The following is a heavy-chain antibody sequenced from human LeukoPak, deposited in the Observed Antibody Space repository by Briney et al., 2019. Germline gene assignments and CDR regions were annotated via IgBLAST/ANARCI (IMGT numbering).Heavy chain of an antibody. CDR3: ARVPGGLEWADFDY. Sequence: GGSLRLSCGASGFPFSTHSMQCVPRAPGRGLEWVSCISSSSSDIYYADSVKGRFTISRDNAKNSLYLQMSNLRAEDTAVYYCARVPGGLEWADFDYWGQGTLVTVSS. D-gene: IGHD3-3*01. CDR1: GFPFSTHS. V-gene: IGHV3-21*01. J-gene: IGHJ4*02. CDR2: ISSSSSDI.